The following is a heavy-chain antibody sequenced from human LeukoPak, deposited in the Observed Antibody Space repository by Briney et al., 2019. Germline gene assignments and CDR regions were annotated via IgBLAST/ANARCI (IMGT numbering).Heavy chain of an antibody. V-gene: IGHV1-18*01. D-gene: IGHD3-10*01. Sequence: ASVKVSCKASGYTFTSYGISWVRQAPGQGLEWMGWISAYNGNTNYAQKLQGRVTMTTDTSTSTAYMELRSLRSDDTAVYYCARLSSWFGEVYWFDPWGQGILVTVSS. CDR2: ISAYNGNT. J-gene: IGHJ5*02. CDR3: ARLSSWFGEVYWFDP. CDR1: GYTFTSYG.